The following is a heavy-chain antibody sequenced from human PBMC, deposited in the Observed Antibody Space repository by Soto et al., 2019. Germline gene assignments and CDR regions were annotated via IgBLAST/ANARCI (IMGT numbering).Heavy chain of an antibody. J-gene: IGHJ4*02. D-gene: IGHD3-16*01. CDR3: ARQAKIGDRSQFYFDS. CDR2: VSGSGITT. V-gene: IGHV3-23*01. Sequence: EVQLLESGGGLVQPGGSLRLSCAASGFTLTNFAMSWVRQAPGKGLEWVSVVSGSGITTKYADSVKGRFIISRDNSYNTLSLQMHSLRPDDTAVYYCARQAKIGDRSQFYFDSWGQGTLVTVSS. CDR1: GFTLTNFA.